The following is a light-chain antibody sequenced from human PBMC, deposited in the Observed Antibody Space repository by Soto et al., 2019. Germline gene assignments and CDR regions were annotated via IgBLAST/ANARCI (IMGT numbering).Light chain of an antibody. CDR3: QSYDSSNDLWV. J-gene: IGLJ3*02. Sequence: NFMLTQPHSVSESPGKTVTISCTRSSGSIASNYVQWYQQRPGSSPTTVIYEDNQRPSGVPDRFSGSIDSSSNSASLTISXLXXXXXXDXYCQSYDSSNDLWVFGGGTKLTVL. V-gene: IGLV6-57*01. CDR2: EDN. CDR1: SGSIASNY.